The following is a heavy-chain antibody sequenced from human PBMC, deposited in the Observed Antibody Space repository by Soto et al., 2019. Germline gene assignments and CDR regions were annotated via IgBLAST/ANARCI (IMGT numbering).Heavy chain of an antibody. CDR3: ASVYDSSGYYYDAFDI. CDR1: GFTFSSYS. V-gene: IGHV3-21*01. CDR2: ISSSSYI. Sequence: PGGSLRLSCAASGFTFSSYSMNWVRQAPGKGLEWVSSISSSSYIYYADSVKGRFTISRDNAKNSLYLQMNSLRAEDTAVYYCASVYDSSGYYYDAFDIWGQGTMVTVSS. J-gene: IGHJ3*02. D-gene: IGHD3-22*01.